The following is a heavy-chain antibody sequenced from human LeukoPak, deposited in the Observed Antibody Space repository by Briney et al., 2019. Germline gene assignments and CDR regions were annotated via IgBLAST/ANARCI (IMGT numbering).Heavy chain of an antibody. Sequence: GGSLRLSCAASGFSFSTYWMSWVRQAPGKGLEWVANIKQDGSDKYYLTSVRGRFTISRDNAKNSLFLQMNSLRVEDTAVYYCARGGGHLDCWGQGTLVTVSS. CDR1: GFSFSTYW. CDR3: ARGGGHLDC. V-gene: IGHV3-7*03. J-gene: IGHJ4*02. D-gene: IGHD4-23*01. CDR2: IKQDGSDK.